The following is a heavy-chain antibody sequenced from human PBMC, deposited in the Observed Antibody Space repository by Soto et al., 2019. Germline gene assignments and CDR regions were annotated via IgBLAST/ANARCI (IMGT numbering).Heavy chain of an antibody. J-gene: IGHJ6*03. Sequence: GGSLSVSCTASELNSRRYAMPSVREAPGKGLEWVSSISSGGNYIYHADSLKGRFTTSRDNAKNVVFLQMNCLRPEDTAIYYYARRSGHDKRYDYLDVGGKGPTVTVSS. CDR1: ELNSRRYA. V-gene: IGHV3-21*01. D-gene: IGHD5-12*01. CDR2: ISSGGNYI. CDR3: ARRSGHDKRYDYLDV.